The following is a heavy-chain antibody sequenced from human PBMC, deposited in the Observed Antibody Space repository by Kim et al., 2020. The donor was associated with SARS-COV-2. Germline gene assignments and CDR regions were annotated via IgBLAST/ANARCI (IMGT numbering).Heavy chain of an antibody. V-gene: IGHV4-59*01. D-gene: IGHD2-21*02. CDR2: IYYSGST. CDR1: GGSISSYY. J-gene: IGHJ4*02. CDR3: ARLSYCGGDCSPFDY. Sequence: SQTLSLTCTVSGGSISSYYWSWIRQPPGKGLEWIGYIYYSGSTNYNPSLKSRVTISVDTSKNQFSLKLSSVTAADTAVYYCARLSYCGGDCSPFDYWGQGTLVTVSS.